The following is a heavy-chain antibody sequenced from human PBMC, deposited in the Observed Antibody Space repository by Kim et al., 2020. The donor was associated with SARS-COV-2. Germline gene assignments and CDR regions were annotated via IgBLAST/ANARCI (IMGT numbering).Heavy chain of an antibody. Sequence: GGSLRLSCAASGFTFSSYSMNWVRQAPGKGLEWVSSISSSSSYIYYADSVKGRFTISRDNAKNSLYLQMNSLRAEDTAVYYCARGGLYYYGSGSYYKQDYYYYGMDGWGQGTTVTVSS. CDR3: ARGGLYYYGSGSYYKQDYYYYGMDG. J-gene: IGHJ6*02. CDR1: GFTFSSYS. CDR2: ISSSSSYI. V-gene: IGHV3-21*01. D-gene: IGHD3-10*01.